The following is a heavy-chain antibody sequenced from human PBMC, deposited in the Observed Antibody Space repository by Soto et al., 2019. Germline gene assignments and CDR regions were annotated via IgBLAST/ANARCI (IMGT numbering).Heavy chain of an antibody. J-gene: IGHJ4*02. D-gene: IGHD3-3*01. Sequence: ETLSLTCTVSGGSISSSSYYWGWIRQPPGKGLEWIGSIYYSGSTYYNPSLKSRVTISVDTSKNQFSLKLSSVTAADTAVYYCARCSKYSYCRVVNETTEYYFDYWGQGTLVTVSS. CDR2: IYYSGST. CDR3: ARCSKYSYCRVVNETTEYYFDY. CDR1: GGSISSSSYY. V-gene: IGHV4-39*01.